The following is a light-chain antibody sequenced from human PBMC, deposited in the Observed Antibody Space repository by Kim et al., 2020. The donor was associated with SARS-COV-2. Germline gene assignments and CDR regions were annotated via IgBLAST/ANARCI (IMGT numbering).Light chain of an antibody. V-gene: IGKV1-5*03. CDR1: QSISTW. Sequence: DIQMTQSPSTLSASVGDGVTITCRASQSISTWLAWYQQKPGKAPKLLIYKASTLESGVPSRFSGSGSGTEFTLTISSLQPDDFATYYCQLYNTYSTFGQGTKVDIK. CDR2: KAS. J-gene: IGKJ1*01. CDR3: QLYNTYST.